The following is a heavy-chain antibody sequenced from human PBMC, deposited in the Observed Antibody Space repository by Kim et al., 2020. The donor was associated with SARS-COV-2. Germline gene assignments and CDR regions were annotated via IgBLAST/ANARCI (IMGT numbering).Heavy chain of an antibody. D-gene: IGHD6-19*01. Sequence: RYYADSVKGRFSISRDNSKNTLYLQMNSLRVEDTAVYYCARLPVAGTSFWGQGTLVTVSS. J-gene: IGHJ4*02. CDR3: ARLPVAGTSF. CDR2: R. V-gene: IGHV3-33*01.